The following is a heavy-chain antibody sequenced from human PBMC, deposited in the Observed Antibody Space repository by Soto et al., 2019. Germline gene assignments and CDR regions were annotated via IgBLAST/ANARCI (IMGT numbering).Heavy chain of an antibody. CDR1: GDSISSYY. D-gene: IGHD2-21*02. CDR2: IYYSGST. V-gene: IGHV4-59*01. J-gene: IGHJ6*03. Sequence: ETLSLTCTVSGDSISSYYWSWIRQPPGKGLEWIGYIYYSGSTNYNPSLKSRVTISVDTSKNQFSLKLSSVTAADTAVYYCARSVSDRPYYYYYYMDVWGKGTTVTVSS. CDR3: ARSVSDRPYYYYYYMDV.